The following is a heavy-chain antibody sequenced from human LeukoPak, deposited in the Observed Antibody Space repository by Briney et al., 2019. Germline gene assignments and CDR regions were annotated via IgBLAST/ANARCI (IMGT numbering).Heavy chain of an antibody. CDR2: ITNDGIST. Sequence: GGSLRLSCAASGFTFSSYSMNWVRQPPGKGLVWVARITNDGISTTYADSVKGRFTISRDNAKNTLYLQMNSLRADDTAVYYCARDWYHAIDYWGQGTLVTVSS. D-gene: IGHD2-2*01. J-gene: IGHJ4*02. V-gene: IGHV3-74*03. CDR1: GFTFSSYS. CDR3: ARDWYHAIDY.